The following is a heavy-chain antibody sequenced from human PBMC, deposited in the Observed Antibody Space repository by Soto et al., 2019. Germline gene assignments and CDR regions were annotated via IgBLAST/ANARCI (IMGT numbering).Heavy chain of an antibody. V-gene: IGHV1-69*01. CDR2: IIPIFGTA. Sequence: SVKVSCKASGGTFSSYAISWVRQAPVQGLEWMGGIIPIFGTANYAQKFQGRVTITADESTSTAYMELSSLRSEDTAVYYCARVRAAYCGGDCYSVFDYWGQGTLVTVSS. CDR1: GGTFSSYA. CDR3: ARVRAAYCGGDCYSVFDY. J-gene: IGHJ4*02. D-gene: IGHD2-21*02.